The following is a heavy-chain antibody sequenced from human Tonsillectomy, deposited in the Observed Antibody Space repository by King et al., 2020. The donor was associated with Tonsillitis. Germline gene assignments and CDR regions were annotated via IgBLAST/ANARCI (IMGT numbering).Heavy chain of an antibody. J-gene: IGHJ4*02. CDR1: RFTFGEYG. Sequence: VQLVESGGGVARPGGSLRLSCAASRFTFGEYGMSWVRQAPGKGLEWVSGINWNGGSTAYADSVKGRFTISRDNAKKSLYLQMNSLRAEDTALYYCARGDTGGLVFSGGTYYLDYWGQGTLVTVSS. CDR3: ARGDTGGLVFSGGTYYLDY. D-gene: IGHD3-3*01. CDR2: INWNGGST. V-gene: IGHV3-20*04.